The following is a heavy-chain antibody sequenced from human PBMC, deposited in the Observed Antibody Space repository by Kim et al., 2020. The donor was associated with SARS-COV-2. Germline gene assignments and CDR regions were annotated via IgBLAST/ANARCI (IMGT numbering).Heavy chain of an antibody. CDR2: ISYDGSNK. CDR1: GFTFSSYG. V-gene: IGHV3-30*18. D-gene: IGHD3-22*01. Sequence: GGSLRLSCAASGFTFSSYGMHWVRQAPGKGLEWVAVISYDGSNKYYADSVKGRFTNSRDNSKNTLYLQMNSLRAEDTAVYYCAKDPYDSSGYYYDWAFDIWGQGTMVTVSS. J-gene: IGHJ3*02. CDR3: AKDPYDSSGYYYDWAFDI.